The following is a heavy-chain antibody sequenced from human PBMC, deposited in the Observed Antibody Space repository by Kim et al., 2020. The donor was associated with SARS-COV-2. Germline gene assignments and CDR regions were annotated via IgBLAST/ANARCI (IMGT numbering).Heavy chain of an antibody. Sequence: SETLSLTCTVSGGSISSYYWSWIRQPPGKGLEWIGYIYYSGSTNYNPSLKSRVTISVDTSKNQFSLKLSSVTAADTAVYYCARNPLRTAWFDPWGQGTLVTVSS. J-gene: IGHJ5*02. V-gene: IGHV4-59*13. CDR3: ARNPLRTAWFDP. CDR2: IYYSGST. D-gene: IGHD2-2*01. CDR1: GGSISSYY.